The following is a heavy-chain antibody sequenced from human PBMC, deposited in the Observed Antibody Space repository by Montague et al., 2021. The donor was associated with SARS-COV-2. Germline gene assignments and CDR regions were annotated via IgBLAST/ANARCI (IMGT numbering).Heavy chain of an antibody. Sequence: SETRSLTCAVHGTSFSGYYWNWIRQPPEKGLEWIGEINHGGSTKYSPSLKSRLTISADTSKNQFSLKLTSVAAADTAVYYCARLRDGVVPSPILGVGPYYSYYYMDVWGRGTTVTVSS. CDR3: ARLRDGVVPSPILGVGPYYSYYYMDV. J-gene: IGHJ6*03. V-gene: IGHV4-34*01. CDR2: INHGGST. D-gene: IGHD3-10*01. CDR1: GTSFSGYY.